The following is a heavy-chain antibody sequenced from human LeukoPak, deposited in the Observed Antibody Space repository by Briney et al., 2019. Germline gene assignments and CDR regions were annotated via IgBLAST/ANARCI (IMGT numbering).Heavy chain of an antibody. Sequence: PGGFLRLSCAASGFTVSSNYMSWVRQAPGKGLEWIGEINHSGSTNYNPSLKSRVTISVDTSKNQFSLKLSSVTAADTAVYYCASVGSYEYWGQGTLVTVSS. J-gene: IGHJ4*02. D-gene: IGHD1-26*01. V-gene: IGHV4-34*01. CDR2: INHSGST. CDR1: GFTVSSNY. CDR3: ASVGSYEY.